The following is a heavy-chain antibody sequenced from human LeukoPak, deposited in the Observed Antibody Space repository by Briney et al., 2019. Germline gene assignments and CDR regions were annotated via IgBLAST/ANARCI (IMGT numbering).Heavy chain of an antibody. Sequence: GASVTVSCTASGHTFTTYYVHLVRQAPGQGLEWMGVINPSGDGTNYPQRFQGRVTLTRDTSTSTVYMELSSLRSEDTAIYYCAKETPNTGWFDPWGQGTLVTVSS. J-gene: IGHJ5*02. CDR3: AKETPNTGWFDP. CDR2: INPSGDGT. V-gene: IGHV1-46*01. CDR1: GHTFTTYY. D-gene: IGHD1-14*01.